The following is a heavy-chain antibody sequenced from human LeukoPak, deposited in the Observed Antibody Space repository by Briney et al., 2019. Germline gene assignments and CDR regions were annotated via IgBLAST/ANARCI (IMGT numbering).Heavy chain of an antibody. CDR2: ISTFNGHT. J-gene: IGHJ3*02. Sequence: ASVKVSCKASGYTFTTYGISWVRQAPGHGLEWMGWISTFNGHTNYAQSRQDRVTMTTDTSTSTVYMELSSLISDDTAVYYCARQVATKGEWAFDIWGQGTLVTVSS. D-gene: IGHD5-12*01. CDR3: ARQVATKGEWAFDI. V-gene: IGHV1-18*01. CDR1: GYTFTTYG.